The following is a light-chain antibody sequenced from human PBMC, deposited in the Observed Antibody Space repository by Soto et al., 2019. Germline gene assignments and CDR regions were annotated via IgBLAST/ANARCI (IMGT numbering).Light chain of an antibody. CDR2: DVS. CDR3: QQYGGSPWT. Sequence: IVITQSPASLSVSPGVKLAGCCMAGQGVTTNFAWYQQKSGQSPRLLIYDVSTRATGVPARFSGTVSETDFTLTVSGLQSEDSAVYFCQQYGGSPWTFGQGTKVDIK. V-gene: IGKV3-15*01. CDR1: QGVTTN. J-gene: IGKJ1*01.